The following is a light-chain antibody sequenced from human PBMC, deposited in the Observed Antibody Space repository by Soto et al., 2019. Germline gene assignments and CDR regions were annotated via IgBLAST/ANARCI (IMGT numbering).Light chain of an antibody. J-gene: IGLJ3*02. Sequence: QSVLTQPASVSGSPGQSITISCTGTSSDVGGYNYVSWYQQHPGKAPKLMLYEVSNRPSGVSNRFSGSKSGNTASLTISGLQAEDEADYYCSSYTSSSTWVFGGGTKVTVL. CDR2: EVS. CDR3: SSYTSSSTWV. V-gene: IGLV2-14*01. CDR1: SSDVGGYNY.